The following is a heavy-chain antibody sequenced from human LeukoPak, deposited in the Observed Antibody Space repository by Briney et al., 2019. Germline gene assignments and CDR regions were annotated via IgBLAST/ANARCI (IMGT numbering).Heavy chain of an antibody. CDR2: ISSNGGST. D-gene: IGHD2-2*01. J-gene: IGHJ4*02. Sequence: PGGSLRLSCTASGFTFSNYAMHWVRQAPGKGLEYVAAISSNGGSTYYANSVKGRVTISRDNSKNTLHLQMGSLRAEDMAVYYCARLNCSSTSCLFDYWGQGTLVTVSS. CDR3: ARLNCSSTSCLFDY. V-gene: IGHV3-64*01. CDR1: GFTFSNYA.